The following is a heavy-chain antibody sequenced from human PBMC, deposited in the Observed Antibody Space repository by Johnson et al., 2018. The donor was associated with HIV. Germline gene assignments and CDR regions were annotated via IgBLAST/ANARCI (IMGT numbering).Heavy chain of an antibody. J-gene: IGHJ3*02. V-gene: IGHV3-66*02. CDR2: IYSGGST. D-gene: IGHD3-3*01. CDR3: ARGSPYYNFWSGYVDAFDI. Sequence: VQLVESGGGLVKPGGSLRLSCAASGFTFSDSYMSWIRQAPGKGLEWVSVIYSGGSTSYADSVKGRFTISRDNSKNTLYLQKNSLRAEDTAVYYCARGSPYYNFWSGYVDAFDIWGQGTMVTVSS. CDR1: GFTFSDSY.